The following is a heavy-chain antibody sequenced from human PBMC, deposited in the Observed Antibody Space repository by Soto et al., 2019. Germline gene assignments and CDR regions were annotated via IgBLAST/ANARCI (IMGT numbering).Heavy chain of an antibody. CDR3: AKPLPSGYDPNYYYYGMDV. D-gene: IGHD5-12*01. CDR1: GFTFSSYA. CDR2: ISGSGGST. J-gene: IGHJ6*02. Sequence: GGSLRLSCAASGFTFSSYAMSWVRQAPGKGLEWVSAISGSGGSTHYADSVKGRFTISRDNSKNTLYLQMNSLRAEDTAVYYCAKPLPSGYDPNYYYYGMDVWGQGTTVTVSS. V-gene: IGHV3-23*01.